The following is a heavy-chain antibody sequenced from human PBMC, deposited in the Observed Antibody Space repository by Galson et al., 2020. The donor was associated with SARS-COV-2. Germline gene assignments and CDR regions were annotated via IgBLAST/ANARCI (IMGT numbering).Heavy chain of an antibody. CDR3: AYGVVAGTGY. D-gene: IGHD6-19*01. CDR2: IYTSGST. Sequence: SETLSLTCPVPGGPISSGSYYWSWIRQPAGTGLEWIGRIYTSGSTNYNPSLQRRVTISIDTSKNQFSLGLTSVTAADTAGYFCAYGVVAGTGYWGQGILVTVSS. CDR1: GGPISSGSYY. J-gene: IGHJ4*02. V-gene: IGHV4-61*02.